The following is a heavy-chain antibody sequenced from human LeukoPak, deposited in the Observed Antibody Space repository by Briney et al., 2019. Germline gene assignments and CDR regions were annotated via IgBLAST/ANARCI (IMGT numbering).Heavy chain of an antibody. J-gene: IGHJ4*02. CDR2: INAGNGNT. D-gene: IGHD6-13*01. CDR3: ARTVRSSWTYFDY. CDR1: GYTFTSYA. Sequence: ASVNVSCKASGYTFTSYAMHWVRQAPGQRLEWMGWINAGNGNTKYSQKFQGRVTITRDTSASTAYMELSSLRSEDTAVYYCARTVRSSWTYFDYWGQGTLVTVSS. V-gene: IGHV1-3*01.